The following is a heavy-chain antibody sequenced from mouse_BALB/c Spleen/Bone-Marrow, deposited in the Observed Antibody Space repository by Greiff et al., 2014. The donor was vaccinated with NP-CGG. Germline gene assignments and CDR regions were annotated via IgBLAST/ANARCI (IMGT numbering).Heavy chain of an antibody. CDR2: ILPGSGST. J-gene: IGHJ3*01. CDR1: GYTFSSCW. D-gene: IGHD2-1*01. Sequence: QVQLQQSGAELMKPGASVKISCKATGYTFSSCWIEWVKQRPGHGLEWIGEILPGSGSTNYNEKFKGKATFTADTSSNTAYMQLSSLTSEDSAVYYCAREDGNHVGFAYWGQGTLVTVSA. CDR3: AREDGNHVGFAY. V-gene: IGHV1-9*01.